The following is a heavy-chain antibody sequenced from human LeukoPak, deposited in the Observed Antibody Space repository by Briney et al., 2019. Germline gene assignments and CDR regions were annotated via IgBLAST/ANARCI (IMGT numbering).Heavy chain of an antibody. D-gene: IGHD1-26*01. CDR1: GFTFSSYG. J-gene: IGHJ4*02. CDR3: AKGLFNKWELLPGYVDY. Sequence: GGSLRLSCAASGFTFSSYGMHWVRQAPGKGLEWVAVISYDGSNKYYADSVKGRFTISRDNSKNTLYLQMNSLRAEDTAVYYCAKGLFNKWELLPGYVDYWGQGTLVTVSS. CDR2: ISYDGSNK. V-gene: IGHV3-30*18.